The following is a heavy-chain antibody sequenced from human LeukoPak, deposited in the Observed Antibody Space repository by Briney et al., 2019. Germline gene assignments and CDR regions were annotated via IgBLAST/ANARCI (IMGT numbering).Heavy chain of an antibody. CDR1: FGSISSSSYY. J-gene: IGHJ4*02. CDR2: IYYSGST. D-gene: IGHD2-15*01. CDR3: ARDPPGGVFFDY. V-gene: IGHV4-39*02. Sequence: SETLSLTCTVSFGSISSSSYYWGWIRQPPGKGLEWIGSIYYSGSTYYNPSLKSRVTISVDTSKNQFSLKLSSVTAADTAVYYCARDPPGGVFFDYWGQGTLVTVSS.